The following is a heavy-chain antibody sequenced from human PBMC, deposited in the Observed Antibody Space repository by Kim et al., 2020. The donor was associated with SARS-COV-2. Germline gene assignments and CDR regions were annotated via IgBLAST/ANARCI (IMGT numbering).Heavy chain of an antibody. CDR1: GFTFSSYG. Sequence: GGSLRLSCAASGFTFSSYGMHWVRQAPGKGLEWVAVIWYDGSNKYYADSVKGRFTISRDNSKNTLYLQMNSLRAEDTAVYYCARDLPYSGYETIAAAGKGFDYWGQGTLVTVSS. D-gene: IGHD6-13*01. J-gene: IGHJ4*02. V-gene: IGHV3-33*01. CDR3: ARDLPYSGYETIAAAGKGFDY. CDR2: IWYDGSNK.